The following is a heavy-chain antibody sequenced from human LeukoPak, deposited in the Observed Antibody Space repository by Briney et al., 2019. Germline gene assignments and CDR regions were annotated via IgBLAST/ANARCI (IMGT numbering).Heavy chain of an antibody. Sequence: GGSLRLSCAASGFTFSSYAMHWVRQAPGKGLEWVAVISYDGSNKYYADSVKGRFTISRDNSKNTLYLQMNSLRAEDTAVYYCARDYGPQLERLDYWGQGTLVTASS. CDR1: GFTFSSYA. D-gene: IGHD1-1*01. CDR2: ISYDGSNK. J-gene: IGHJ4*02. V-gene: IGHV3-30-3*01. CDR3: ARDYGPQLERLDY.